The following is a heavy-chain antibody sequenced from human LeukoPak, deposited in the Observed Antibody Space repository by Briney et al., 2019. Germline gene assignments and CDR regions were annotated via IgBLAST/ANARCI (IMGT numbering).Heavy chain of an antibody. CDR2: ISSSSSYI. D-gene: IGHD3-22*01. V-gene: IGHV3-21*01. J-gene: IGHJ6*03. CDR3: ARYYYDSSGYYLTTYYYYYYMDV. Sequence: GGSLRLSCAASGFTFSSYSMNWVRQAPGKGLEWVSSISSSSSYIYYADSVKGRFTISRDNAKNSLYLQMNSLRAEDTAVYYCARYYYDSSGYYLTTYYYYYYMDVWGKGTTVTVSS. CDR1: GFTFSSYS.